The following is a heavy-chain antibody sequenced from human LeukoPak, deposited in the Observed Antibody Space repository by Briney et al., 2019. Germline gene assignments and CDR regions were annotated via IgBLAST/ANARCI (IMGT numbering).Heavy chain of an antibody. CDR1: GYTFTSYD. CDR2: MNPNSGNT. Sequence: ASVKVSCKASGYTFTSYDINWARQATGQGLEWMGWMNPNSGNTGYAQKFQGRVTMTRNTSISTAYMELSSPRSEDTAVYYCARVRTMVRGVIIPKTRYNWFDPWGQGTLVTVSS. J-gene: IGHJ5*02. V-gene: IGHV1-8*01. CDR3: ARVRTMVRGVIIPKTRYNWFDP. D-gene: IGHD3-10*01.